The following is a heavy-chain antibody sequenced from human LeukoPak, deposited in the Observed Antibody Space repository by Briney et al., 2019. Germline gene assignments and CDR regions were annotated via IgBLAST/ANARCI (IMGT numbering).Heavy chain of an antibody. D-gene: IGHD3-3*01. CDR1: GYSFTSYW. CDR2: IYPGDSDT. Sequence: GESLKISCKGSGYSFTSYWIGWVRQMPGKGLEWMGIIYPGDSDTRYSPSFQGQVTISADKSISTAYLQWSSLKASDTAMYYCVRDRRFAIINGAFDTWGQGTMVTVSS. V-gene: IGHV5-51*01. CDR3: VRDRRFAIINGAFDT. J-gene: IGHJ3*02.